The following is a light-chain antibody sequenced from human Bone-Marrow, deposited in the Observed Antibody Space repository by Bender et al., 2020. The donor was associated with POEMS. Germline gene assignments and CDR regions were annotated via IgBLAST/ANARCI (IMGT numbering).Light chain of an antibody. CDR2: QDT. CDR1: QLGEEY. V-gene: IGLV3-1*01. J-gene: IGLJ2*01. Sequence: SYELTQPPSVSVSPGETATITCSGEQLGEEYACWYQQKPVQSPVVVIYQDTKRPSGIPERFSGSTSGNTASLTISGTQTIDEADYYCQSWGSNTAVFGGGTKLTGL. CDR3: QSWGSNTAV.